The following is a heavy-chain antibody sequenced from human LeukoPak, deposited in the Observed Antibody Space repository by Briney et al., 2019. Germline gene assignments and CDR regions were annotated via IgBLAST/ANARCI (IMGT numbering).Heavy chain of an antibody. CDR1: GGSFSGHY. D-gene: IGHD3-10*01. CDR2: INHSGST. Sequence: SSETLSLTCAVYGGSFSGHYWSWIRQPPGKGLEWIGEINHSGSTNQNPSLKSRVTISVDTSKNQVSLNLNSVTAADTAVYYCARETPFVGFGWDWGQGTLVTVSS. CDR3: ARETPFVGFGWD. V-gene: IGHV4-34*01. J-gene: IGHJ4*02.